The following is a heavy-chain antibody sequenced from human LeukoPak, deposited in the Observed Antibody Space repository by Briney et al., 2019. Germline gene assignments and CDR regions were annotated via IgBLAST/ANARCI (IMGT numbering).Heavy chain of an antibody. V-gene: IGHV1-46*03. Sequence: ASVKVSCKASGYIFTSYYMHWVRQAPGQGLEWMGIINPSGGSTSYAQKFQGRVTMTRDTSTSTVYMELGSLRSEDTAVYYCARDGSVENLEWPDFDYWGQGTLVTVSS. CDR1: GYIFTSYY. CDR2: INPSGGST. D-gene: IGHD3-3*01. J-gene: IGHJ4*02. CDR3: ARDGSVENLEWPDFDY.